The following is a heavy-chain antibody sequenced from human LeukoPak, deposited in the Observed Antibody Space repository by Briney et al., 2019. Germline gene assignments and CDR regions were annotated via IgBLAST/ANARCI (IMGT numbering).Heavy chain of an antibody. CDR3: PPPPVRGVIAESFQH. V-gene: IGHV3-21*01. CDR1: GFIFSDSS. D-gene: IGHD3-10*02. CDR2: SGHGVT. J-gene: IGHJ1*01. Sequence: GGSLRLSCAASGFIFSDSSMNWVRQAPGKGLEWVSSSGHGVTYYADSVKGRFTISRDDAKNSLYLQMNSLRAEDTAVYYCPPPPVRGVIAESFQHWGQGTLVTVSS.